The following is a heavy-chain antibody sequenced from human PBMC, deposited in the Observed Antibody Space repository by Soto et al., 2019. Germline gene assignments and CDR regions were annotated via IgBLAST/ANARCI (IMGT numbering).Heavy chain of an antibody. CDR1: GYTFTSYD. J-gene: IGHJ6*03. CDR3: ARMDGYCSSTSCGYYYMDV. D-gene: IGHD2-2*01. V-gene: IGHV1-8*01. CDR2: MNPNSGNT. Sequence: QVQLVQSGAEVKKPGASVKVSCKASGYTFTSYDINWVRQATGQGLEWMGWMNPNSGNTGYAQKFQGRVTMTRNTPISTAYMELSSLRSEDTAVYYCARMDGYCSSTSCGYYYMDVWGKGTTVTVAS.